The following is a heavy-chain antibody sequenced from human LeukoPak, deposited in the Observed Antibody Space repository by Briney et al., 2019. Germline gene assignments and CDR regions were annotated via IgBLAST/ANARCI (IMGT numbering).Heavy chain of an antibody. D-gene: IGHD3-10*01. CDR3: ARHVGDWAASAGYFDY. CDR1: GYTFTGYY. J-gene: IGHJ4*02. CDR2: INPNSGDT. V-gene: IGHV1-2*02. Sequence: ASVKVSCKASGYTFTGYYMHWVRQAPGQGLEWMGWINPNSGDTNYAQKFQGRVTMTRDTSISTAYMELSRLRSDDTAIYYCARHVGDWAASAGYFDYWGQGTLVTVSS.